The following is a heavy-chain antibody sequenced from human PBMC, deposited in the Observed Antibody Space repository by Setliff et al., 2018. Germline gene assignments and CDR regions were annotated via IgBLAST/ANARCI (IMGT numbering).Heavy chain of an antibody. D-gene: IGHD3-10*01. Sequence: SVKVSCKASGGTFNTYVISWVRQAPSQGLEWMGMIIPIFGTSNYAQKFQARVTMTTDESTSTAYMELSSLRSEDTAVYYCARAYYGSGIYGMDVWGQGTTVTVSS. CDR2: IIPIFGTS. J-gene: IGHJ6*02. V-gene: IGHV1-69*05. CDR3: ARAYYGSGIYGMDV. CDR1: GGTFNTYV.